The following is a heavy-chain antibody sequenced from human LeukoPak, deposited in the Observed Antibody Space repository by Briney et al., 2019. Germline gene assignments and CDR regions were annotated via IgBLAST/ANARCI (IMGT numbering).Heavy chain of an antibody. CDR2: IIPIFGTA. V-gene: IGHV1-69*05. CDR1: GGTFSSYA. J-gene: IGHJ6*03. Sequence: SVKVSCKASGGTFSSYAISWVRQAPGQGLEWMGRIIPIFGTANYPQKFQGRVTFTTDESTSTAHMELSSLRSEDTAVYYCARLGGSYHYYYYMDVWGKGTTVTVSS. D-gene: IGHD1-26*01. CDR3: ARLGGSYHYYYYMDV.